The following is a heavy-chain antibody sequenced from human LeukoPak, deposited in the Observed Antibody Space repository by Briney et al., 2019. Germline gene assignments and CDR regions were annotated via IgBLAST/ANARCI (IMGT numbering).Heavy chain of an antibody. Sequence: SVNVSCKASGYIFSDYYIHWVRQAPGQGLQWMGGIIPMFGAVNYAQKFQGRVTITADKSTGTAYMELSSLRSEDTAVYYCVRDYDISGPQKNFFDYWGQGTLVTVSS. D-gene: IGHD3-22*01. CDR3: VRDYDISGPQKNFFDY. V-gene: IGHV1-69*06. CDR1: GYIFSDYY. J-gene: IGHJ4*02. CDR2: IIPMFGAV.